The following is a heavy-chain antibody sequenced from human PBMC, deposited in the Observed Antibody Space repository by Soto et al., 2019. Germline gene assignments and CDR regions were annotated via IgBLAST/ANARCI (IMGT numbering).Heavy chain of an antibody. CDR2: IIPIFGTA. CDR1: GGTFSSYA. D-gene: IGHD3-3*01. V-gene: IGHV1-69*06. Sequence: GASVKVSCKASGGTFSSYAISWVRQAPGQGLEWMGGIIPIFGTANYAQKFQGRVTITADKSTSTAYMELSSLRSEDTAVYYCARETSTIFGVFIPYHDGMDVWGQGTTVTVSS. CDR3: ARETSTIFGVFIPYHDGMDV. J-gene: IGHJ6*02.